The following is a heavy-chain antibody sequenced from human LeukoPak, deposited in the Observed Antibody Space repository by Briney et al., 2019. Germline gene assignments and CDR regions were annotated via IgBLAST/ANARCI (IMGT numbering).Heavy chain of an antibody. D-gene: IGHD5-18*01. Sequence: RPSQTLSLTCTVSGGSISSGGYYWSWIRQPPGKGLEWIGYIYHSGSTYYNPSLKSRVTISVDRSKNQFSLKLSSVTAADTAVYYCASVDTAMGYLRAEYFQHWGQGTLVTVSS. V-gene: IGHV4-30-2*01. CDR1: GGSISSGGYY. J-gene: IGHJ1*01. CDR3: ASVDTAMGYLRAEYFQH. CDR2: IYHSGST.